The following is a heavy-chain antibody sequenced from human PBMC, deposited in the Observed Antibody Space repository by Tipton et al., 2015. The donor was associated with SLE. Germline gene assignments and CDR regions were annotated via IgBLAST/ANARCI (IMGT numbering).Heavy chain of an antibody. Sequence: TLSLTCTVSGDSISNYFWTWIRQPPGKGLEWIGYIYTSGSTNSNPSLKSRVTISIDTSNNQFSLKLSSVTAADTAVYYCARRRTATWEGWFDPWGQGALVTVSS. CDR3: ARRRTATWEGWFDP. CDR2: IYTSGST. CDR1: GDSISNYF. D-gene: IGHD2-21*02. J-gene: IGHJ5*02. V-gene: IGHV4-4*08.